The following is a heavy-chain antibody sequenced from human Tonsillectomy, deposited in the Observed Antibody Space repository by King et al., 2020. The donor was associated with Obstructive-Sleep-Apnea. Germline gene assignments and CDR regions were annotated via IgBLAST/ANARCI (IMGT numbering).Heavy chain of an antibody. V-gene: IGHV3-30-3*01. CDR1: GFTFSSYA. J-gene: IGHJ4*02. CDR3: ARDRGSGSFDY. Sequence: VQLVESGGGVVQPGRSLRLSCAASGFTFSSYAMHWVRQAPGKGLEWVAVISYDGSKKYYADSVKGRFTISRDNSKNTLYLQMNSLRAEDTAVYYCARDRGSGSFDYWGQGTLVTVSS. D-gene: IGHD1-26*01. CDR2: ISYDGSKK.